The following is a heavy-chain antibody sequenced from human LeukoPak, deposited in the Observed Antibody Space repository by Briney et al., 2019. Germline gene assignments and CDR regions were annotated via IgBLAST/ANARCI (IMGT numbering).Heavy chain of an antibody. D-gene: IGHD3-10*01. V-gene: IGHV4-59*01. CDR2: IYYSGST. Sequence: LETLSLTCTVSGGSISSYYWSWIRQPPGKGLEWMGYIYYSGSTNYNPSLKSRGTISVDTTKNQFSLKLSSVTAADTAVYYCARDLGGVGGFDYWGQGTLVTVSS. CDR3: ARDLGGVGGFDY. J-gene: IGHJ4*02. CDR1: GGSISSYY.